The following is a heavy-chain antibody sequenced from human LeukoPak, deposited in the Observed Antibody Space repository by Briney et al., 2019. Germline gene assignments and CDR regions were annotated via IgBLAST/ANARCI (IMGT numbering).Heavy chain of an antibody. CDR1: GFTFSSYA. V-gene: IGHV3-23*01. Sequence: GGSLRLSCAASGFTFSSYAMSWVRQAPGKGLEWVSAISGSGGSTYYADSVKGRFTISRDNSKNTLYLQMNSLKTEDTAVYYCTTDEAYSSSVTDAFDIWGQGTMVTVSS. CDR3: TTDEAYSSSVTDAFDI. CDR2: ISGSGGST. J-gene: IGHJ3*02. D-gene: IGHD6-13*01.